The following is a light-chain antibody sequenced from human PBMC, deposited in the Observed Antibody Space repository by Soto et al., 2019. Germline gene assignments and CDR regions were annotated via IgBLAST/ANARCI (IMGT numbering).Light chain of an antibody. V-gene: IGLV2-23*01. Sequence: QSVLTQPASVSGSPGQSITISCTGTSSDIGSYNLVSWYQQHPGKAPKVIIYEGSNRPSGVSNRFSASKSGNKASLTISGLQAEDEADYYCCSSADSYSFVFGTGTKLTVL. CDR2: EGS. CDR3: CSSADSYSFV. J-gene: IGLJ1*01. CDR1: SSDIGSYNL.